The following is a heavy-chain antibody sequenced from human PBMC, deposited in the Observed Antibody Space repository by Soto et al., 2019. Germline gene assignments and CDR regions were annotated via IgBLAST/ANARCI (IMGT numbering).Heavy chain of an antibody. J-gene: IGHJ3*02. CDR1: GFTCSSSW. CDR3: ARGGIGYCTGESCYYTAFDI. CDR2: IKQDGSEK. Sequence: PGGSLRLSCAASGFTCSSSWMSWVRQAPGKGLEWMANIKQDGSEKYYVDSMKGRFTISRDNAKNSLYLQMNSLRAEDTAVYYCARGGIGYCTGESCYYTAFDIWGQGAMVTVSS. V-gene: IGHV3-7*01. D-gene: IGHD2-15*01.